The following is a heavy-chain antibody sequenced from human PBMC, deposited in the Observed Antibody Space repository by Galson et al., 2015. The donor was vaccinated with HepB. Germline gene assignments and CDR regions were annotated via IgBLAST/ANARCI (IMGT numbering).Heavy chain of an antibody. D-gene: IGHD6-13*01. V-gene: IGHV1-3*01. Sequence: SVKVSCKASGYTFTSYAMHWVRQAPGQRLEWMGWINAGNVNTKYSQKFQGRVTITRDTSASTASMELSSLRSEDTAVFYCARGAAAGTGYFQHWGQGTLVTVSS. CDR2: INAGNVNT. J-gene: IGHJ1*01. CDR1: GYTFTSYA. CDR3: ARGAAAGTGYFQH.